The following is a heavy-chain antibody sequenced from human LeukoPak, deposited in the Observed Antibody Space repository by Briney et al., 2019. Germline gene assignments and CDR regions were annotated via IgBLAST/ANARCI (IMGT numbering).Heavy chain of an antibody. CDR1: GFTFSSFA. Sequence: GGSLRLSCAASGFTFSSFAMSWVRQAPGKGLEWMSAISTSGDNTDYADSVKGRFTISRDNSENTLSLQMNSLRAEDTAVYYCAKAQDPIAAAGTSPFDYWGQGTLVTVSS. J-gene: IGHJ4*02. CDR2: ISTSGDNT. V-gene: IGHV3-23*01. D-gene: IGHD6-13*01. CDR3: AKAQDPIAAAGTSPFDY.